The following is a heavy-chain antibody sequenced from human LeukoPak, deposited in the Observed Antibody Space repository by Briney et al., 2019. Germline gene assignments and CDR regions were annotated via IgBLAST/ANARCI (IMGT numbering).Heavy chain of an antibody. CDR2: ISISSGYI. V-gene: IGHV3-21*01. Sequence: PGGFLRLSCAASGFTFSSYSMNWVRQAPGKGLEWVSSISISSGYIAYADSLKGRFTVSRDNAKNSLFLQMSGLRAEDTAVYYCARDRRDGYNWDAFDMWGQGTMVTVFS. J-gene: IGHJ3*02. CDR3: ARDRRDGYNWDAFDM. D-gene: IGHD5-24*01. CDR1: GFTFSSYS.